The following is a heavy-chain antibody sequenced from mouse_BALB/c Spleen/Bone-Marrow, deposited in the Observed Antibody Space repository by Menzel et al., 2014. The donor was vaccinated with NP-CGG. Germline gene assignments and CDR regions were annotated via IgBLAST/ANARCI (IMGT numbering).Heavy chain of an antibody. D-gene: IGHD1-1*01. Sequence: QVQLKESGAELARPGASVKMSCKASGYTFTSYTMHWVKQRPGQGLEWIGYINPSSGYTNYNQKFKDKATLTADKSSSTAYMQLSSLTSEDSAVYYCARSLRWYFDVWGAGTTVTVSS. CDR3: ARSLRWYFDV. J-gene: IGHJ1*01. CDR1: GYTFTSYT. CDR2: INPSSGYT. V-gene: IGHV1-4*01.